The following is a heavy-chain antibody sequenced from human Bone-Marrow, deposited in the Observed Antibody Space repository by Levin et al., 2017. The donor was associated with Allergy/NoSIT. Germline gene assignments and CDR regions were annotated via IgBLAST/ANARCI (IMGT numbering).Heavy chain of an antibody. CDR2: IWYDGSNK. D-gene: IGHD3-10*01. Sequence: GESLKISCAASGFTFSSYGMHWVRQAPGKGLEWVAVIWYDGSNKYYADSVKGRFTISRDNSKNTLYLQMNSLRAEDTAVYYCARDVPSMVRGTKGGAFDSWGQGTMVTVSS. CDR3: ARDVPSMVRGTKGGAFDS. J-gene: IGHJ3*02. V-gene: IGHV3-33*01. CDR1: GFTFSSYG.